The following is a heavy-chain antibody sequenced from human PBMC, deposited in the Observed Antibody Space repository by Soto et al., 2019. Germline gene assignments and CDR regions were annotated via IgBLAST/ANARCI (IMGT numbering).Heavy chain of an antibody. CDR1: GYSFTSYA. D-gene: IGHD2-2*01. CDR2: INAGNGNT. Sequence: ASVKVACTXSGYSFTSYAIYWVRQAPGQRLEWMGWINAGNGNTKYSQKLQGRVTFTGDTSASTAHMELSSLRSEDTAVYFCARGVENIVVVLDVFGYYGMDVWGQGTTVTVSS. V-gene: IGHV1-3*01. CDR3: ARGVENIVVVLDVFGYYGMDV. J-gene: IGHJ6*02.